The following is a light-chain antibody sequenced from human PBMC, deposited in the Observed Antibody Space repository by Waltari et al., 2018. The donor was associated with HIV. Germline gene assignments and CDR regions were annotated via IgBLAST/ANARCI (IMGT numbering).Light chain of an antibody. Sequence: DIVMTQSPDSLGVSLGERATINCKSSQSVLHNSNNKSYIAWYQPPKLLLYWAATRESGVPDRFSGSGSGTDFTLTISSLQAEDVSVFYCQQYYSTPPTFGQGTKVEI. CDR1: QSVLHNSNNKSY. J-gene: IGKJ1*01. CDR3: QQYYSTPPT. CDR2: WAA. V-gene: IGKV4-1*01.